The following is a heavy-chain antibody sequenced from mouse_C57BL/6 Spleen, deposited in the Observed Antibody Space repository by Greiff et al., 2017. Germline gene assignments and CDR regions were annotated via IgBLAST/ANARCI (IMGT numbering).Heavy chain of an antibody. V-gene: IGHV3-6*01. CDR3: ARALYDYDY. J-gene: IGHJ2*01. CDR1: GYSITSGYY. D-gene: IGHD2-4*01. CDR2: ISYDGSN. Sequence: EVKLVESGPGLVKPSQSLSLTCSVTGYSITSGYYWNWIRQFPGNKLEWMGYISYDGSNNYNPSLKNRISITRDTSKNQFFLKLNSVTTEDTATYYCARALYDYDYWGQGTTLTVSS.